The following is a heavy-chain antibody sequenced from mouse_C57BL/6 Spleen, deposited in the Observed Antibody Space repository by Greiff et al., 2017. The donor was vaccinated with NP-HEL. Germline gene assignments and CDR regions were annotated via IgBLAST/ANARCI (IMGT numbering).Heavy chain of an antibody. J-gene: IGHJ2*01. Sequence: EVQLQQSGPELVKPGASVKISCKASGYTLTDYYMNWVKQTHGQSPHFLGDINPNNSGTLYPPTFKGKATLTVDKSSSTAYMELRSLTSEDSAVYYCARPLAYWGQGTTLTVSS. V-gene: IGHV1-26*01. CDR2: INPNNSGT. CDR3: ARPLAY. CDR1: GYTLTDYY.